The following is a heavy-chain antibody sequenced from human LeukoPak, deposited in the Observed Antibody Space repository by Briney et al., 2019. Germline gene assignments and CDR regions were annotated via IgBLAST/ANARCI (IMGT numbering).Heavy chain of an antibody. Sequence: SVKVSCKASGGTFSSYAISWVRQAPGQGLEWMGGIIPIFGTANYAQKFQGRGTITKDESTSTAYMELSSLRSEDTAVYYCARAQTGCSSTSCYQAPDYWGQGTLVTVSS. V-gene: IGHV1-69*05. CDR1: GGTFSSYA. CDR3: ARAQTGCSSTSCYQAPDY. D-gene: IGHD2-2*01. J-gene: IGHJ4*02. CDR2: IIPIFGTA.